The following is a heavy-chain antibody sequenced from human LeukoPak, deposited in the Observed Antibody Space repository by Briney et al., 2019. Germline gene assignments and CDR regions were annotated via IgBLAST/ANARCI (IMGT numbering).Heavy chain of an antibody. CDR2: ISSSSSYI. J-gene: IGHJ4*02. CDR1: GFTFSSYS. Sequence: GGSLRLSCAASGFTFSSYSMNWVRQAPGKGLEGVSSISSSSSYIYYADSVKGRFTISRDNAKNSLYLQMNSLRAEDTAVYYCARRRDGYNSDDYWGQGTLVTVSS. D-gene: IGHD5-24*01. CDR3: ARRRDGYNSDDY. V-gene: IGHV3-21*01.